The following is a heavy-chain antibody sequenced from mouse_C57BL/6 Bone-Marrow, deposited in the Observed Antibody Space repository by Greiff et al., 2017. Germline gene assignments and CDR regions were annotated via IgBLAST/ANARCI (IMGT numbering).Heavy chain of an antibody. CDR2: IDPEDGDT. CDR3: STRRDSSPYEAMDY. Sequence: EVQLQQSGAELVRPGASVKLSCTASGFNIKDYYMHWVKQRPEQGLEWIGRIDPEDGDTEYAPKFQGKATMTADTSSNTAYLQLSSLTSEDTAVYYCSTRRDSSPYEAMDYWGQGTSVTVSS. D-gene: IGHD3-3*01. CDR1: GFNIKDYY. J-gene: IGHJ4*01. V-gene: IGHV14-1*01.